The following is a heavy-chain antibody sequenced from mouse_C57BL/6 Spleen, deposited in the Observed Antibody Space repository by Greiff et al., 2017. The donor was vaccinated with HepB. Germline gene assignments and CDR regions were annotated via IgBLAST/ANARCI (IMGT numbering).Heavy chain of an antibody. Sequence: QVQLQQPGAELVKPGASVKLSCKASGYTFTSYWMHWVKQRPGRGLEWIGRIDPNSGGTKYNEKFKSKATLTVDKPSSTAYMQLSSLTSEDSAVYYCARSGFTTVVAEAMDYWGQGTSVTVSS. CDR2: IDPNSGGT. D-gene: IGHD1-1*01. V-gene: IGHV1-72*01. CDR1: GYTFTSYW. CDR3: ARSGFTTVVAEAMDY. J-gene: IGHJ4*01.